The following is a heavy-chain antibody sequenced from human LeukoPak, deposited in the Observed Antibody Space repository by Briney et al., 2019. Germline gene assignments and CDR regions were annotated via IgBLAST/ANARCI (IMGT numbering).Heavy chain of an antibody. D-gene: IGHD2-15*01. J-gene: IGHJ3*02. CDR1: GYTSTGYY. CDR3: AREGRGWAFDI. CDR2: INPSSGGT. V-gene: IGHV1-2*02. Sequence: ASVKVSRKASGYTSTGYYIHWVRQAPGQGLGWMGWINPSSGGTNYAQKFQGRVTMTRDTSISTAYMELSRLRSDDTAVYYCAREGRGWAFDIWGQGTMVTVSS.